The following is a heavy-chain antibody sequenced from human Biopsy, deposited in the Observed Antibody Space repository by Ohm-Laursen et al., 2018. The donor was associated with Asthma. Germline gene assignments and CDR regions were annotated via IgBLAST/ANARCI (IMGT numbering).Heavy chain of an antibody. CDR2: INSVFGTT. J-gene: IGHJ4*02. CDR3: ARKAGSCISRTWFSLDF. V-gene: IGHV1-69*13. CDR1: GGTFNTYV. D-gene: IGHD2-2*01. Sequence: SVKVSCKSLGGTFNTYVIGWVRQAPGQGLEWMGGINSVFGTTTYPQKFQDRVTITADDSPSPVYMELSSLRSEGTAVYYCARKAGSCISRTWFSLDFWGQGTLVTVSS.